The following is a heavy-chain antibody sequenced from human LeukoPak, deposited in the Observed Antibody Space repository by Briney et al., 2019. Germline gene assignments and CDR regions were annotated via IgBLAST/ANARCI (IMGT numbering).Heavy chain of an antibody. CDR1: DFSFITYA. CDR3: ARDGLRYFDWFKENYFDY. V-gene: IGHV3-7*01. CDR2: IKQDGSEK. Sequence: GGSLRLSCAASDFSFITYAMSWVRQAPGKGLEWVANIKQDGSEKYYVDSVKGRFTISRDNAKNSLYLQMNSLRAEDTAVYYCARDGLRYFDWFKENYFDYWGQGTLVTVSS. J-gene: IGHJ4*02. D-gene: IGHD3-9*01.